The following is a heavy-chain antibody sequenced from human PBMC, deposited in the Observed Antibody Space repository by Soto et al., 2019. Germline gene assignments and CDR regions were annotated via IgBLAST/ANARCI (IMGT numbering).Heavy chain of an antibody. Sequence: GESLKISCKGSGYSFTSYWIGWVRQMPGKGLEWMGIINPGDSDTRYSPSFQGLVTISADKSSSTAYLQWSSLKASDTARYYCARHGEKGYDFWSGYFFDYWGQGTLVTVSS. V-gene: IGHV5-51*01. CDR1: GYSFTSYW. CDR2: INPGDSDT. J-gene: IGHJ4*02. CDR3: ARHGEKGYDFWSGYFFDY. D-gene: IGHD3-3*01.